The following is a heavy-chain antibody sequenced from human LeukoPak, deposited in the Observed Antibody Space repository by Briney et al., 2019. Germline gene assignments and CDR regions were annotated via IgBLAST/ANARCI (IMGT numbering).Heavy chain of an antibody. V-gene: IGHV3-7*01. CDR2: IKQDGSEK. CDR1: GFTFSSYW. J-gene: IGHJ6*02. D-gene: IGHD2-2*01. Sequence: GGSLRLSCAASGFTFSSYWMSWVRQAPGKGLEWVANIKQDGSEKYYVDSVKGRFTISRDNSKNTLYLQMNSLRAEDTAVYYCATRRGCSSTSCYYYGMDVWGQGTTVTVSS. CDR3: ATRRGCSSTSCYYYGMDV.